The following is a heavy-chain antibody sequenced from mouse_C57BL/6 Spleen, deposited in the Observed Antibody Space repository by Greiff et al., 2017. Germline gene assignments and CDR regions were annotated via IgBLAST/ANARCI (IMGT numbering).Heavy chain of an antibody. CDR3: ATNSNRYAMDY. CDR2: IDPSDSET. Sequence: VQLQQSGAELVRPGSSVKLSCKASGYTFTSYWMHWVKQRPIQGLEWIGNIDPSDSETHYNQKFKDKATLTVDKSSSTAYMQLSSLTSEDSAVYYCATNSNRYAMDYWGQGTSVTVSS. J-gene: IGHJ4*01. D-gene: IGHD2-5*01. CDR1: GYTFTSYW. V-gene: IGHV1-52*01.